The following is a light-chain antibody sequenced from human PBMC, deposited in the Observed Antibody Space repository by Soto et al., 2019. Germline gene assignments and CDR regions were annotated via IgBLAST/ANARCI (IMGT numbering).Light chain of an antibody. Sequence: DTQMTQSPSALSASVGDRVTITCRASQIIDYWLAWYQQKAGKAPKLLIYKASNLQSGVPSRFSGSGYGTEFTLTINNYQPEVSATFYCQEYNSHFGGGTKVEIK. V-gene: IGKV1-5*03. CDR2: KAS. J-gene: IGKJ4*01. CDR3: QEYNSH. CDR1: QIIDYW.